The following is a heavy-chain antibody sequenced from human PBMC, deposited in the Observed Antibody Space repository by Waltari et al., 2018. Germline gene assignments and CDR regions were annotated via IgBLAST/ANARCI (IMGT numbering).Heavy chain of an antibody. CDR2: ISGHNGET. Sequence: QSHLVQSGAEVKKPGASAKVPSKASGYTFSSLGIDWGGQSPGQGLEWVGWISGHNGETNYAQKFQGRVTMTKDTSTSSAYMELKSLTSDDTAVYYCARDPTAYWSGSRGNYYYDYWGQGTLVTVSS. D-gene: IGHD3-3*01. J-gene: IGHJ4*02. CDR3: ARDPTAYWSGSRGNYYYDY. V-gene: IGHV1-18*01. CDR1: GYTFSSLG.